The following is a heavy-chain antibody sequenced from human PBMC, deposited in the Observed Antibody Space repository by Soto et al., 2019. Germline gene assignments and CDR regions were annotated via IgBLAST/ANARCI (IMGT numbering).Heavy chain of an antibody. CDR3: AKDSPNRLRISIRIVGVFDY. D-gene: IGHD3-22*01. Sequence: GGSLRLSCAASGFTFSSYAMSWVRQAPGKGLEWVSAISGSGGSTYYADSVKGRFTISRDNSKNTLYLQMNSLRAEDTAVYYCAKDSPNRLRISIRIVGVFDYWGQGTLVTVSS. J-gene: IGHJ4*02. CDR2: ISGSGGST. CDR1: GFTFSSYA. V-gene: IGHV3-23*01.